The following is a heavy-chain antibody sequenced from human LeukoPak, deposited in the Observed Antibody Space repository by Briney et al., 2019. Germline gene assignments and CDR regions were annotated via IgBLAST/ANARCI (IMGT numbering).Heavy chain of an antibody. CDR3: ARAAYDNNGYLTV. Sequence: PGGSLRLSCAASGFTFSSYGMRWVRQAPGRGLEWVAVIWYDGSTKYYAGSVKGRFTIARAKSKNTLTLQMNSMRAEDTAAYYCARAAYDNNGYLTVWGQGHLILVTS. D-gene: IGHD3-22*01. J-gene: IGHJ1*01. CDR1: GFTFSSYG. V-gene: IGHV3-33*01. CDR2: IWYDGSTK.